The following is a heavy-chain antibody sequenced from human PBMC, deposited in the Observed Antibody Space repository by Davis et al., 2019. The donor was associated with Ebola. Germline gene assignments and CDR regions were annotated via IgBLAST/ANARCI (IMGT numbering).Heavy chain of an antibody. Sequence: AASVKVSCKASGGTFSSYAISWVRQAPGQGLEWMGGIIPIFGTANYAQKFQGRVTITADKSTSTAYMELRSLRSDDTAVYYCASRHLGIAAREVYWGQGTLVTVSS. CDR2: IIPIFGTA. CDR1: GGTFSSYA. J-gene: IGHJ4*02. V-gene: IGHV1-69*06. CDR3: ASRHLGIAAREVY. D-gene: IGHD6-6*01.